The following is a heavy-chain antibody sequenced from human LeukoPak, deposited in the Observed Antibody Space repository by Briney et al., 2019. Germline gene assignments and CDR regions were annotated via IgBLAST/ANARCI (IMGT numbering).Heavy chain of an antibody. CDR2: IKEDGSEK. Sequence: PGGSLRLSCAASGLNNKFWMSWVRQAPGKGLEWLANIKEDGSEKYYVDSVKGRFTISRDNAKNSLYLQMNSLRAEDTSVYYCASGSREWWGQGTLVTVSS. D-gene: IGHD3-10*01. CDR3: ASGSREW. CDR1: GLNNKFW. V-gene: IGHV3-7*01. J-gene: IGHJ4*02.